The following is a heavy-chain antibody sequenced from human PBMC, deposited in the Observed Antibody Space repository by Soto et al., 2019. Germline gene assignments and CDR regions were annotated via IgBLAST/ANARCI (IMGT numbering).Heavy chain of an antibody. D-gene: IGHD6-19*01. CDR2: ILYDGSKK. J-gene: IGHJ6*02. CDR1: GFTFSSYG. Sequence: QVQLVESGGGVVQPGRSLRLSCAASGFTFSSYGMHWVRQAPGKGLEWVAVILYDGSKKYYADSVKGRFTISRDNSKNALYLQMSSLSAEDTALYYCVKDGSSGWPYFDDMDVWGRGTTVTVSS. CDR3: VKDGSSGWPYFDDMDV. V-gene: IGHV3-30*18.